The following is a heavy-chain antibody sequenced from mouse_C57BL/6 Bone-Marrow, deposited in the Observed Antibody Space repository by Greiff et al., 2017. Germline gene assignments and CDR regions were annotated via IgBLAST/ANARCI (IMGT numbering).Heavy chain of an antibody. D-gene: IGHD1-1*01. V-gene: IGHV1-26*01. J-gene: IGHJ4*01. CDR1: GYTFTDYY. CDR2: INPNNGGT. CDR3: ARSPITTVVAPYAMDY. Sequence: VQLQQSGPELVKPGASVKISCKASGYTFTDYYMNWVKQSHGKSLEWIGDINPNNGGTSYNQKFKGKATLTVDKSSSTAYMELRSLTSEDSAVYYCARSPITTVVAPYAMDYWGQGTSVTGSS.